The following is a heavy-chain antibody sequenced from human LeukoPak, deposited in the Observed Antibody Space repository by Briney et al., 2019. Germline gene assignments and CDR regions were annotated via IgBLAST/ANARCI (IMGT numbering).Heavy chain of an antibody. CDR3: ARGDEQQLAYYFDY. V-gene: IGHV1-18*01. CDR2: ISAYNGNT. CDR1: GYTFTSYG. J-gene: IGHJ4*02. D-gene: IGHD6-13*01. Sequence: GASLKVSCKASGYTFTSYGISWVRQAPGQGLEWMGWISAYNGNTNYAQKLQGRVTMTTDTSTSTAYMELRSLRSDDTAVYYCARGDEQQLAYYFDYWGQGTLVTVSS.